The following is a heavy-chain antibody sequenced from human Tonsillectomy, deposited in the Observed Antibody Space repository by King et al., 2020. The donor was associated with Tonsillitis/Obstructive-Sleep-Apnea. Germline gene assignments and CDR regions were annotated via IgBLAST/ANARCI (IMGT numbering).Heavy chain of an antibody. V-gene: IGHV1-46*01. CDR2: INPRGGST. D-gene: IGHD1-26*01. CDR1: GYTFTSYY. Sequence: GKMGEDGDEVKKPGASVKVSCKASGYTFTSYYMHWVRQAPGQGLEWMGIINPRGGSTSYAQKFQGRVTMTRDTSTSTVYMELSSLRSEDTAVYYCAADRGSGSYLYSFDICGQGTMVTVSS. J-gene: IGHJ3*02. CDR3: AADRGSGSYLYSFDI.